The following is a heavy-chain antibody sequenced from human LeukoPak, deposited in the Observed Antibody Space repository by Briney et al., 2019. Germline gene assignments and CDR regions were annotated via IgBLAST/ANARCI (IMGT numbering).Heavy chain of an antibody. Sequence: GGSLRLSCAASGFTFSSYGMHWVRQAPGKGLEWVAFIRYDGSNKYYADSVKGRFTISRDNSKNTLYLQMNSLRAEDTAVYYCARDNYGDYNRYYYYYMDVWGKGTTVTVSS. D-gene: IGHD4-17*01. CDR3: ARDNYGDYNRYYYYYMDV. V-gene: IGHV3-30*02. J-gene: IGHJ6*03. CDR1: GFTFSSYG. CDR2: IRYDGSNK.